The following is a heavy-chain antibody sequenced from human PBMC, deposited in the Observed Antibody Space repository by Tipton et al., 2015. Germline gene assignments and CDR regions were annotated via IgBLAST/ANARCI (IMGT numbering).Heavy chain of an antibody. D-gene: IGHD5-24*01. J-gene: IGHJ6*02. V-gene: IGHV4-59*01. Sequence: TLSLTCTVSGASLSNYYWGWIRQSPGKGLEWIGYISYSGSTHYNPSLKRRVTISLDTSKNQFSLTLNSVTAADTAVYYCARDLEHGMDVWGQGTTVTVSS. CDR2: ISYSGST. CDR3: ARDLEHGMDV. CDR1: GASLSNYY.